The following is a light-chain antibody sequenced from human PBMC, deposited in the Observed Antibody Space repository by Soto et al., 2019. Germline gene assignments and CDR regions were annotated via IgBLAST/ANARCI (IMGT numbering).Light chain of an antibody. J-gene: IGLJ1*01. V-gene: IGLV3-21*02. CDR2: EDS. CDR3: QVWDSSSDQHV. Sequence: SYELTQPPSMSVAPGQTASITCGGNNIGTKSVHWHQQKPGQAPVLVVYEDSDRPSGIPERFSGSNSGNTATLTIIRVEAGDEADYYCQVWDSSSDQHVFGTGTKVTVL. CDR1: NIGTKS.